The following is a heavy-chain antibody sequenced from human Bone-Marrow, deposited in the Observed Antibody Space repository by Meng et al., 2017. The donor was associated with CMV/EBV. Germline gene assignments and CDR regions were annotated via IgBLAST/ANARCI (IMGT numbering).Heavy chain of an antibody. CDR1: GFTFSYFF. J-gene: IGHJ4*02. V-gene: IGHV3-74*03. CDR2: INSDGSST. Sequence: GESLKISCAASGFTFSYFFMHWVRQAPGKGLVWVSRINSDGSSTKYADSVKGRFTTSRDNAKNTLYLQMNSLTAEDTAVYYCTRDFDLPGGFWGQGALVTVSS. CDR3: TRDFDLPGGF. D-gene: IGHD3-9*01.